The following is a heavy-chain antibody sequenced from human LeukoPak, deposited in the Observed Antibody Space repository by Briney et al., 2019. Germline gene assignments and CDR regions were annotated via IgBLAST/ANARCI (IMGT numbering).Heavy chain of an antibody. D-gene: IGHD6-13*01. Sequence: ASVKVSYKASGYTFTSYDINWVRPATGQVLEWMGWMNPNSGNTGYAQKFQGRVTMTRNTSISTAYMELSSLRSEDTAVYYCARGPRAAADDYWGQGTLVTVSS. V-gene: IGHV1-8*01. CDR1: GYTFTSYD. CDR2: MNPNSGNT. J-gene: IGHJ4*02. CDR3: ARGPRAAADDY.